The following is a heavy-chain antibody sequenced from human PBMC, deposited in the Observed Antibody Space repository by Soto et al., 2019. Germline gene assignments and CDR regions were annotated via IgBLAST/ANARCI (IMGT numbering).Heavy chain of an antibody. D-gene: IGHD1-7*01. CDR2: SRDKGNSYST. CDR1: GFTFSDYY. Sequence: EVQLVESGGGLVQPGGSLRLSCAGSGFTFSDYYIDWVRQAPGKGLEWVGRSRDKGNSYSTDYAASVKGRFTISRDASKNSLFLQMNSLQTEDTALYYCTRCITGTTSSHYWGQGTLVTVSS. J-gene: IGHJ4*02. CDR3: TRCITGTTSSHY. V-gene: IGHV3-72*01.